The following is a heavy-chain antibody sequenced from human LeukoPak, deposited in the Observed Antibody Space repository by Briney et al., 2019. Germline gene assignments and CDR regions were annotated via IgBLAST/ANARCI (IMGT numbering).Heavy chain of an antibody. Sequence: GWSLRGSFAASGFIGDDYGMSWVREAPGKGLEWVSGINWDGGSTGYADSVKGRFTISRDNAKNSLYLQMNSLRAEDTALYYCARTSYYYDSSGYHGGFDYWGQGTLVTVSS. CDR1: GFIGDDYG. V-gene: IGHV3-20*03. J-gene: IGHJ4*02. CDR2: INWDGGST. CDR3: ARTSYYYDSSGYHGGFDY. D-gene: IGHD3-22*01.